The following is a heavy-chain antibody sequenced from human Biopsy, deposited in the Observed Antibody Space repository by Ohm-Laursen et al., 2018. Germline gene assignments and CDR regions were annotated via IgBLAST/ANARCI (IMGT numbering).Heavy chain of an antibody. Sequence: SLRLSCAASGFSFSDYHMRWVRQAPGKGLDWVSSIDSSAASTFYADSVKGRFTISRDNSKNTLFLQMNSLRAADTAMYYCASDLNGDPSAFDYWGQGTPVTVSS. CDR1: GFSFSDYH. CDR2: IDSSAAST. V-gene: IGHV3-53*01. J-gene: IGHJ4*02. CDR3: ASDLNGDPSAFDY. D-gene: IGHD4-17*01.